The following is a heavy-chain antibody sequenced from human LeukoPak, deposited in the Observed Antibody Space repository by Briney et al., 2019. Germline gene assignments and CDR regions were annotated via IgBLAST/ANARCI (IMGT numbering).Heavy chain of an antibody. D-gene: IGHD2-2*01. J-gene: IGHJ5*02. CDR1: GFTFSSYS. Sequence: GGSLRLSCAASGFTFSSYSMNWVRQAPGKGLEWVSSISSSSSYIYYADSVKGRFTISRDNAKNSLYLQMNSLRAEDTAVYYCARGGSGPAACCWFDPWGQGTLVTASS. V-gene: IGHV3-21*01. CDR3: ARGGSGPAACCWFDP. CDR2: ISSSSSYI.